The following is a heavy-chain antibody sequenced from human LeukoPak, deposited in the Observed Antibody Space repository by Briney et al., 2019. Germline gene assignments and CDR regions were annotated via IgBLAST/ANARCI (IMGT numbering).Heavy chain of an antibody. CDR2: ISYDGSNK. CDR1: GFTFSSYA. V-gene: IGHV3-30*04. D-gene: IGHD3-10*01. Sequence: GGSLRLSCAASGFTFSSYAMHWVRQAPGKGLEWVAVISYDGSNKYYADSVKGRFTISRDNSKNTLYLQMNSLRAEDTAVYYCAKDHNYYGSGSYFGYWGQGTLVTVSS. CDR3: AKDHNYYGSGSYFGY. J-gene: IGHJ4*02.